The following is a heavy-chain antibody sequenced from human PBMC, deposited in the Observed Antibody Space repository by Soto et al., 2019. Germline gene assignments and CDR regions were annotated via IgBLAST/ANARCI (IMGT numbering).Heavy chain of an antibody. V-gene: IGHV4-59*01. CDR1: GGSISSYY. CDR2: IDDSGST. J-gene: IGHJ4*02. Sequence: PETLSLTCTVSGGSISSYYWSWIRQPPGKGLEWSGYIDDSGSTNYNPSLKRRVTISVDTTKNQFTLKLSSVTAADTAVYYCASGGDGYFDYWGQGTLVTVSS. CDR3: ASGGDGYFDY.